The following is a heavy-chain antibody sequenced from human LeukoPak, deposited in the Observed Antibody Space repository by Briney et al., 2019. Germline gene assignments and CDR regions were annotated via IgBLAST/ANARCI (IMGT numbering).Heavy chain of an antibody. Sequence: SETLSLTCAVSGYSISSGYYWGWIRQPPRKGLEWIGSIYHNGNTYYNPSLKSRVTISLDTSKNEFSLKLSSVTAADTAVYYCARGYSYGNYYYYYMDVWGKGTTVTISS. CDR1: GYSISSGYY. J-gene: IGHJ6*03. CDR2: IYHNGNT. V-gene: IGHV4-38-2*01. D-gene: IGHD5-18*01. CDR3: ARGYSYGNYYYYYMDV.